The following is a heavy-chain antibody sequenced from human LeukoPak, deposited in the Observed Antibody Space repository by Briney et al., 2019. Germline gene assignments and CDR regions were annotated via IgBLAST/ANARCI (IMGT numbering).Heavy chain of an antibody. J-gene: IGHJ5*02. V-gene: IGHV4-4*09. CDR1: GGSNSSFH. CDR3: VSPRGNNWFDP. Sequence: PSETLSLTCTVSGGSNSSFHWSWIRQPPGKGLEWIGYIYTSGRTNYNPSLKSRVTISVDTSKNQFSLKLRSVTAADTAVYYRVSPRGNNWFDPWGQGTLVTVSS. CDR2: IYTSGRT. D-gene: IGHD6-13*01.